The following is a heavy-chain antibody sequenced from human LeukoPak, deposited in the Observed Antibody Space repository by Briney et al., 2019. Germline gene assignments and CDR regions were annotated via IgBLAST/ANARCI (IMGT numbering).Heavy chain of an antibody. J-gene: IGHJ6*02. CDR3: FPMEIYFHGMDV. D-gene: IGHD3-10*01. CDR1: GFTFSDSA. V-gene: IGHV3-73*01. Sequence: GGSLRLSCAASGFTFSDSAMHWVRQASGKGLEWVGRIRSKANSYATAYAASVKGRFTISRGDSKNTAYLQMNSLKTEDTAIYYCFPMEIYFHGMDVWGQGTTVTVSS. CDR2: IRSKANSYAT.